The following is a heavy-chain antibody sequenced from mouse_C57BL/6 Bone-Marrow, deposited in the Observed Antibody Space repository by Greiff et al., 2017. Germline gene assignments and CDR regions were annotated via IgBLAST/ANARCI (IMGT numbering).Heavy chain of an antibody. D-gene: IGHD2-4*01. CDR3: AREGCDYGWYFDV. V-gene: IGHV1-81*01. CDR1: GYTFTSYG. Sequence: QVQLKESGAELARPGASVKLSCKASGYTFTSYGLSWVKQRTGQGLEWIGELYPRSGNTYYNEKFKGKATLTADKSSSTAYRELRSLTSEDSAVYFGAREGCDYGWYFDVWGTGTTVTVSS. J-gene: IGHJ1*03. CDR2: LYPRSGNT.